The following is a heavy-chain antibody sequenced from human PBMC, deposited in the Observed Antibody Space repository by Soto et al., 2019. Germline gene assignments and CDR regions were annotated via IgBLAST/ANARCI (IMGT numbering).Heavy chain of an antibody. D-gene: IGHD6-13*01. CDR2: IIPILGIA. J-gene: IGHJ6*03. Sequence: GASVKVSCKDSGGTYSSYTISWVRQAHGQGLEWMGRIIPILGIANYAQKFQGRVTITADRSTSTAYMELSSLRSEDTAVYYCAEGRGSSWPYYYYYMDVWGKGTTGTVSS. V-gene: IGHV1-69*02. CDR1: GGTYSSYT. CDR3: AEGRGSSWPYYYYYMDV.